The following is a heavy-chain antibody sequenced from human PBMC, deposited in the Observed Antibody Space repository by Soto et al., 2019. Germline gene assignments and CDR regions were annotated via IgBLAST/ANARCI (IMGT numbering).Heavy chain of an antibody. CDR1: GFTFSRYV. Sequence: GGSLRLSCAGSGFTFSRYVMSWVRQAPGKGLEWVSAISGSGGSTYFADSVKGRFTISRDNSKNTLYLQMNRLRAEDTAVYYRAKVSGDQLLSTFDYWGQGTLVTVSS. V-gene: IGHV3-23*01. D-gene: IGHD2-2*01. CDR2: ISGSGGST. CDR3: AKVSGDQLLSTFDY. J-gene: IGHJ4*02.